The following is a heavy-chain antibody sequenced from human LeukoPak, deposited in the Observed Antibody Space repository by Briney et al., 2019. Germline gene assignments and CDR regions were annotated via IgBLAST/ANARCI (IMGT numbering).Heavy chain of an antibody. CDR1: GFTFSSYW. V-gene: IGHV3-7*03. J-gene: IGHJ4*02. CDR2: IKQDGSEK. Sequence: GGSLRLSCAASGFTFSSYWMSWVRQAPGKGLEWVANIKQDGSEKYYVDSVKGRFTISRDNAKTSLYLQMNSLRAEDTALYYCARVEGWELGFLDYWGQGTLVTVSS. D-gene: IGHD1-26*01. CDR3: ARVEGWELGFLDY.